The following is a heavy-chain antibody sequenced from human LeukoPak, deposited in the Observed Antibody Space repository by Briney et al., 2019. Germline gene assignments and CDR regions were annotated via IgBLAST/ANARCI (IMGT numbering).Heavy chain of an antibody. D-gene: IGHD1-26*01. V-gene: IGHV3-53*01. CDR2: SYSGGST. Sequence: GGSLRLSCAASGFTVSSSYMSWVRQPPGKGLEWVSVSYSGGSTYYADSVKGRFSISRDNSKNTLYLQMNSLRAEDTAVYYCARDVYTGRYYLDYWGQGTLVTVSS. CDR3: ARDVYTGRYYLDY. J-gene: IGHJ4*02. CDR1: GFTVSSSY.